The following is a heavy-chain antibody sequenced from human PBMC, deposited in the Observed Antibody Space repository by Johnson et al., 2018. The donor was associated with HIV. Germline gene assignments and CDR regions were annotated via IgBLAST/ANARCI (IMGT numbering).Heavy chain of an antibody. CDR1: GFTFSSYW. V-gene: IGHV3-7*04. J-gene: IGHJ3*02. Sequence: MQLVESGGGLVQPGGSLRLSCAASGFTFSSYWMSWVRQAPGKGLEWVANIKQDGSEKYNVDSVKGRFIISRDNAKNSLYLQMNSLRAEDTAVYYGARAVDILAGPDALDIWGQGTLVTVSS. CDR3: ARAVDILAGPDALDI. CDR2: IKQDGSEK. D-gene: IGHD3-9*01.